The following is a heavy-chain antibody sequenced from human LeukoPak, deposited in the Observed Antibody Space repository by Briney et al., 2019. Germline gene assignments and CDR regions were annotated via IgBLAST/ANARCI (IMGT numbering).Heavy chain of an antibody. D-gene: IGHD5-12*01. V-gene: IGHV4-4*09. CDR1: RGSISGSIRSYY. CDR2: ISTSGSI. J-gene: IGHJ4*02. CDR3: AKIPLGYSGAYYFDY. Sequence: SETLSLTCTVSRGSISGSIRSYYCSWLRQPPGKGLEWIGYISTSGSINDNPSLRSRLTISVDTSRNHFFLNLSSVTAADTAVYYCAKIPLGYSGAYYFDYWGQGTLVTVS.